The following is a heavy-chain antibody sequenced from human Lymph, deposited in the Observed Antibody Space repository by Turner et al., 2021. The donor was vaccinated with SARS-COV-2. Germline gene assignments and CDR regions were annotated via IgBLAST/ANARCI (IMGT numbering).Heavy chain of an antibody. CDR3: ARDLGTYGMDV. CDR2: IYSGGTK. D-gene: IGHD6-13*01. CDR1: GIIVSRNY. Sequence: EVQLVVTGGGLIQPGGSLRLSCAASGIIVSRNYMNWVRQAPGKGLEWVSVIYSGGTKYYADSVKGRFTISRDNSKNTLYLQMNSLRVEDTAVYYCARDLGTYGMDVWGQGTTVTVSS. J-gene: IGHJ6*02. V-gene: IGHV3-53*02.